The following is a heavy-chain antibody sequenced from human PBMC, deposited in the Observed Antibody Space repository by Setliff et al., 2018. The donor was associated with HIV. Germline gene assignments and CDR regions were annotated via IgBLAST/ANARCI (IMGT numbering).Heavy chain of an antibody. J-gene: IGHJ3*02. CDR3: ARELGLGTYYYDSTGYPKANAFDI. CDR2: IYYSGII. D-gene: IGHD3-22*01. CDR1: GGSIKNGPSS. V-gene: IGHV4-61*01. Sequence: LSLTCSVSGGSIKNGPSSWTWIRQPPGKGLEWIGYIYYSGIISYSPSLKSRITISVDTSRNQFSLKLSSVTAADTAVYYCARELGLGTYYYDSTGYPKANAFDIWGQGTMVTVSS.